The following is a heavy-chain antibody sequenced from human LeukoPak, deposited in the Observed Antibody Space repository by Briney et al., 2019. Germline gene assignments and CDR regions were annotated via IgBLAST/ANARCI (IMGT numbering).Heavy chain of an antibody. D-gene: IGHD3-3*01. CDR2: IKQDGSEK. Sequence: PGGSLRLSCAASGFTFSSCWMSWVRQAPGKGLEWVANIKQDGSEKYYVDSVKGRFTISRDNAKNSLYLQMNSLRAEDTAVYYCARDVKDYDFWSGYYRLDYWGQGTLVTVSS. CDR3: ARDVKDYDFWSGYYRLDY. J-gene: IGHJ4*02. V-gene: IGHV3-7*01. CDR1: GFTFSSCW.